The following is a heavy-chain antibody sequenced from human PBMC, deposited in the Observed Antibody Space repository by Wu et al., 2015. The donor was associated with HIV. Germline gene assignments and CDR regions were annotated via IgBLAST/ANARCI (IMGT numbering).Heavy chain of an antibody. CDR3: ARENRGLYNWNPLRYFDL. Sequence: QVQLVQSGAEVKKPGASVKVSCKASGYTFTSYGISWVRQAPGQGLEWMGWISAYNGNTNYAQKLQGRVTMTTDTSTSTAYMELRSLRSDDTAVYYCARENRGLYNWNPLRYFDLWGRGTWSLSPQ. V-gene: IGHV1-18*01. CDR1: GYTFTSYG. D-gene: IGHD1-20*01. J-gene: IGHJ2*01. CDR2: ISAYNGNT.